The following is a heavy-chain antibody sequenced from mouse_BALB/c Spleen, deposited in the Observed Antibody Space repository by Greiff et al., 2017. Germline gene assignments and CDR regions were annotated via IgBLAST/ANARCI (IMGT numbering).Heavy chain of an antibody. CDR1: GFTFSSFG. D-gene: IGHD3-2*01. Sequence: EVKLQESGGGLVQPGGSLKLSCAASGFTFSSFGMHWVRQAPEKGLEWVAYISSGSSTIYYADTVKGRFTISRDNPKNTLFLQMTSLRSEDTAMYYCARSDSSGYGFAYWGQGTLVTVSA. CDR3: ARSDSSGYGFAY. V-gene: IGHV5-17*02. CDR2: ISSGSSTI. J-gene: IGHJ3*01.